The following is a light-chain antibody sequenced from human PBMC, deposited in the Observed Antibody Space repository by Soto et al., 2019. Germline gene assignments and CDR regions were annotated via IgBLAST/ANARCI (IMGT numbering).Light chain of an antibody. CDR2: AAS. J-gene: IGKJ4*01. CDR1: QGISSY. Sequence: AIRMTQSPSSFSASTGDRGTLTCRASQGISSYLAWYQQRPGKAPKLLIYAASTLQSGVPSRFSGSGSGTDLTLTISCRQSDDFATYYCQQYYSYPRTFGGGTKVEIK. CDR3: QQYYSYPRT. V-gene: IGKV1-8*01.